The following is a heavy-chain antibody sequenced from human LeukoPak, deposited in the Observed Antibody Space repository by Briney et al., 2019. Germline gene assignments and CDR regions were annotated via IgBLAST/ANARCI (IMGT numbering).Heavy chain of an antibody. V-gene: IGHV4-61*01. D-gene: IGHD6-13*01. Sequence: SETLSLTCTVSGDSIGSSPYYWGWIRQPPGKGLEWIGYIYYSGSTNYNPSLKSRVTISVDTSKNQFSLKLSSVTAADTAVYYCAREAGGQQLVYAFDIWGQGTMVTVSS. CDR3: AREAGGQQLVYAFDI. CDR1: GDSIGSSPYY. J-gene: IGHJ3*02. CDR2: IYYSGST.